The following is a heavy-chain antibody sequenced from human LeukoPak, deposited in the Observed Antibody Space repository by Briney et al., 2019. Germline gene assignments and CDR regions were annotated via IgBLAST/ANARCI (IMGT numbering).Heavy chain of an antibody. CDR2: VKEDGSEE. V-gene: IGHV3-7*04. CDR1: GFTFRSYW. J-gene: IGHJ4*02. CDR3: AGDISSSGGLEY. D-gene: IGHD6-6*01. Sequence: PGGSLRLPCAASGFTFRSYWMSWVRQAPGKGLEWVASVKEDGSEEYSVDSVKGRFTISRDNAKNSLYLQMNSLRAEDTAVYYCAGDISSSGGLEYWGQGTLVTVSS.